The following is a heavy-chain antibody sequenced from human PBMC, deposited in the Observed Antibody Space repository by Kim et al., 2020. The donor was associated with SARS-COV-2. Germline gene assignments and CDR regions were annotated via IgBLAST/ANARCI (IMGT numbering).Heavy chain of an antibody. CDR3: ARMGIAAAGNYFDY. V-gene: IGHV4-31*03. J-gene: IGHJ4*02. CDR2: IYYSGST. D-gene: IGHD6-13*01. Sequence: SETLSLTCTVSGGSISSGGYYWSWIRQHPGKGLEWIGYIYYSGSTYYNPSLKSRVTISVDTSKNQFSLKLSSVTAADTAAYYCARMGIAAAGNYFDYWGQGTLVTVSS. CDR1: GGSISSGGYY.